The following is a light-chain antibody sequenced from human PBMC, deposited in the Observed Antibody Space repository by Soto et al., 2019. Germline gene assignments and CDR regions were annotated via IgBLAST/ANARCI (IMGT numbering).Light chain of an antibody. CDR3: SSYTSSSNVV. V-gene: IGLV2-14*01. J-gene: IGLJ2*01. CDR2: DVS. CDR1: SSDVGGYNY. Sequence: QSVLTQPASVSGSPGQSITISCTGNSSDVGGYNYVSWYQQHPGKAPKLMIYDVSNRPSGVSNRFSGSKSGNTASLTISGLQAEDEADYYCSSYTSSSNVVFGGGTKLTVL.